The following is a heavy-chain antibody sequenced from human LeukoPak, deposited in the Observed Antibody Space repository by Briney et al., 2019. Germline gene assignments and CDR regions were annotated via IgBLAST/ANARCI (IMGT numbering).Heavy chain of an antibody. CDR1: GFIFRDYW. Sequence: GGSLRLSCVGSGFIFRDYWMTWFRQSPGGGLEWVASLNKDGSQTYYVDSVRGYVTSVGGRFTISRDNAKNSVYFQVNGLRADDTAVFFCARRKSDDGWSVDSWGQGTLVTVSS. CDR3: ARRKSDDGWSVDS. V-gene: IGHV3-7*01. CDR2: LNKDGSQT. J-gene: IGHJ4*02. D-gene: IGHD6-19*01.